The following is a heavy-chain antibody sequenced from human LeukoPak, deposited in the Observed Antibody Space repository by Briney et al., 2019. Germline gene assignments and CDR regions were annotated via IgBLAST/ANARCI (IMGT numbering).Heavy chain of an antibody. J-gene: IGHJ4*02. CDR2: INPNSGGT. CDR1: GYTFTGYY. Sequence: ASVKVSCKASGYTFTGYYMHWVRQAPGQGLEWMGWINPNSGGTNYAQKFQGSVTMTRDTSISTAYMELSRLRSDDTAVYYCAKGNKWELSYFDYWGQGTLVTVSS. V-gene: IGHV1-2*02. CDR3: AKGNKWELSYFDY. D-gene: IGHD1-26*01.